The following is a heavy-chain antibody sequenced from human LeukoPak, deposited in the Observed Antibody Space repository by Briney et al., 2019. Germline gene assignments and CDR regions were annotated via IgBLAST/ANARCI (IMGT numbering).Heavy chain of an antibody. CDR3: ARRDSSGVVPRWDY. V-gene: IGHV4-39*01. CDR1: GGSITSSSCY. Sequence: SETLSLTCTVSGGSITSSSCYWGWIRQPPGKGLERIGSIYYSGSTYYNPSLKSRVTISVDTSKNQFSLKLSSVTAVDTAVYYCARRDSSGVVPRWDYWGQGTLVTVSS. CDR2: IYYSGST. D-gene: IGHD6-19*01. J-gene: IGHJ4*02.